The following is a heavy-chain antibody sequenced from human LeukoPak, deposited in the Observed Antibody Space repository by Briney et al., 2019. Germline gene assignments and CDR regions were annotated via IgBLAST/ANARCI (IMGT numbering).Heavy chain of an antibody. V-gene: IGHV3-74*01. Sequence: GGYLRLPCAASGFTFSNYRLLWLRQAPGKGLVGVSSINSDGSSTSYADSVKGRFTISRDNAKNTLYLQMNSLRAEGKVVYYWATSESSVYYYFEYWGQGTLVTVSS. CDR1: GFTFSNYR. CDR2: INSDGSST. D-gene: IGHD3-22*01. J-gene: IGHJ4*02. CDR3: ATSESSVYYYFEY.